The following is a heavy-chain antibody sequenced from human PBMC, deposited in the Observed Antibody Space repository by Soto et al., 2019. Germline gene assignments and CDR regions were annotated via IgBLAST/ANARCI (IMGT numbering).Heavy chain of an antibody. J-gene: IGHJ5*02. Sequence: EVQLVESGGGLVKPGGSLRLSCAASGLTFSSYSMNWVRQAPGKGLEWVSYISSSSSTIYYADSVKGRFTISRDNAKNSLYLQMNSPRAEDTAVYYCARHPERIAEIGWFDPWGQGTLVTVSS. D-gene: IGHD6-13*01. CDR1: GLTFSSYS. CDR2: ISSSSSTI. V-gene: IGHV3-48*01. CDR3: ARHPERIAEIGWFDP.